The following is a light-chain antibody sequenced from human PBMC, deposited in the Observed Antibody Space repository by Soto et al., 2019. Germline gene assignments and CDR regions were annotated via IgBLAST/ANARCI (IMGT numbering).Light chain of an antibody. CDR2: EGN. Sequence: QSALTQPASVSGSPGQSITISCTGTSSDVGSYNLVSWYQQLPGRAPKLIIYEGNKRPSGVSNRFSGSKSGKTPSLTISGLQADDEADYYCCSYAGSSTVAFGGGTKLTVL. V-gene: IGLV2-23*01. CDR1: SSDVGSYNL. CDR3: CSYAGSSTVA. J-gene: IGLJ2*01.